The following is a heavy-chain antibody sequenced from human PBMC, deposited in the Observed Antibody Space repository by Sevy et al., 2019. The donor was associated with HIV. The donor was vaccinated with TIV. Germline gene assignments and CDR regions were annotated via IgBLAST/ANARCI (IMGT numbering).Heavy chain of an antibody. CDR1: GFTVSSNY. CDR2: IYSGGST. J-gene: IGHJ4*02. D-gene: IGHD5-18*01. CDR3: AMAADTAMVYFDY. V-gene: IGHV3-53*01. Sequence: GGSLRLSCAASGFTVSSNYMSWVRQAPGKGLEWVSGIYSGGSTYYADSVKGRFTISRDNSKNTLYLQMNSLRAEDTAVYYCAMAADTAMVYFDYWGQGTLVTVSS.